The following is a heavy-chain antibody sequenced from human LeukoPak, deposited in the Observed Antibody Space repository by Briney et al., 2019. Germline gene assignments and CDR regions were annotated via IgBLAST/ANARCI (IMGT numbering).Heavy chain of an antibody. CDR1: GYTFTAYY. D-gene: IGHD3-22*01. J-gene: IGHJ4*02. V-gene: IGHV1-2*06. CDR2: INPKSGGT. Sequence: GASVKVSCTASGYTFTAYYIHWVRQAPGQGLEWMGRINPKSGGTNHEQKFQGRVTMTRDTSTSTAYMELSRLRSDDTAIYYCAREGYDSGGYYLGDYWGQGTLVTVSS. CDR3: AREGYDSGGYYLGDY.